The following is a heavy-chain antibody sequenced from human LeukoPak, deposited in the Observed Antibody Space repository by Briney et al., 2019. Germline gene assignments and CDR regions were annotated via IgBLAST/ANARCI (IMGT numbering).Heavy chain of an antibody. J-gene: IGHJ4*02. CDR3: ASSSYGSGSYYFDY. D-gene: IGHD3-10*01. Sequence: PSETLSLTCTVSGGSVSSYYWSWIRQPAGKGLEWIGRIYTSGSTNYNPSLKSRVTMSVDTSKNQFSLKLSSVTAADTAVYYCASSSYGSGSYYFDYWGQGTLVTVSS. V-gene: IGHV4-4*07. CDR2: IYTSGST. CDR1: GGSVSSYY.